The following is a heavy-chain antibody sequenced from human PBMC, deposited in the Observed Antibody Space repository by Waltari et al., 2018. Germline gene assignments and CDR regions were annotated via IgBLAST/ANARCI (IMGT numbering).Heavy chain of an antibody. V-gene: IGHV3-20*04. J-gene: IGHJ4*02. CDR2: IKWNGGST. D-gene: IGHD2-15*01. CDR3: AREKLMGEYIDY. CDR1: GFIFDDHG. Sequence: EVQLVESGGGVRRPGGSLRLSCAASGFIFDDHGMRWVRQAPGEGLEWVSSIKWNGGSTGYADSVRGRFTISRDNAKNSLYLQMNSLRADDTALYYCAREKLMGEYIDYWGQGTLVTVSS.